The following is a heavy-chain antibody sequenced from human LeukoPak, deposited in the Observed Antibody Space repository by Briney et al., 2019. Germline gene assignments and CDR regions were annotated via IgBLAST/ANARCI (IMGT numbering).Heavy chain of an antibody. J-gene: IGHJ4*02. Sequence: PSETLSLTCAVSGGSISSGGYSWSWIRQPPGKGLEWIGYIYYSGTTNYNPSLKSRVTISVDTSKNQFSLKLSSVTAADTAVYYCARGVYCSGGSCHAFDYWGQGTLVTVSS. CDR1: GGSISSGGYS. CDR3: ARGVYCSGGSCHAFDY. CDR2: IYYSGTT. V-gene: IGHV4-30-4*07. D-gene: IGHD2-15*01.